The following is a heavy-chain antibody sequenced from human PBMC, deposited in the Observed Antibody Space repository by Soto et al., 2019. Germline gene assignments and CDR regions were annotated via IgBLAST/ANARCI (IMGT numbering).Heavy chain of an antibody. CDR3: ARGGRGFLWSGDPSAFDI. D-gene: IGHD3-3*01. Sequence: ASETLSLTCAVYGGSLSGYYWSWIRQSPGKXLEWIGEINHSGSTNYNPSLKSRVTISVDTSKNQFSLKLSSVTAADTAVYYCARGGRGFLWSGDPSAFDIWGQGTLVTVSS. J-gene: IGHJ3*02. V-gene: IGHV4-34*01. CDR1: GGSLSGYY. CDR2: INHSGST.